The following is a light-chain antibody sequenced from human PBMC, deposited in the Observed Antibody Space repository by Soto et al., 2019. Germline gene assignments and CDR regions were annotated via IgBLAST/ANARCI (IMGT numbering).Light chain of an antibody. J-gene: IGKJ4*01. CDR1: QSISTW. V-gene: IGKV1-5*03. Sequence: DIQMTQSPSTLSASVGDRAIITCWASQSISTWVAWYQQKPGKAPKLLISKASSLESGVPSRFSGSGSGTEFTLTISSLQPDDFATYYCQQYDSFLSFGGGTTVEIK. CDR2: KAS. CDR3: QQYDSFLS.